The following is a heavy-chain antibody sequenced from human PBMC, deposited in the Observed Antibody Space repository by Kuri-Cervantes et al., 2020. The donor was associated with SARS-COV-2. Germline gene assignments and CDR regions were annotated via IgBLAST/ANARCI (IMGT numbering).Heavy chain of an antibody. CDR2: INHSGST. D-gene: IGHD6-6*01. J-gene: IGHJ4*02. CDR1: GGSFSGYY. V-gene: IGHV4-34*01. CDR3: SSSSSLSYYFDY. Sequence: SQILSLTCPVYGGSFSGYYWSWIRQPPGKGLEWIGEINHSGSTNYNPSLKSRVTISVDTSKNQFSLKLSSVTAADTAVYYCSSSSSLSYYFDYWGQGTLVTVSS.